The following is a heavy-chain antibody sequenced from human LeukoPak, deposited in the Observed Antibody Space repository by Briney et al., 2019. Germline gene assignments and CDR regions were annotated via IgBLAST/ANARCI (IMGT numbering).Heavy chain of an antibody. CDR3: ARAYGSSWLDY. J-gene: IGHJ4*02. CDR2: IYYSGST. CDR1: GGSISSYY. Sequence: PSETLSLTCTVSGGSISSYYWSWIRQPPGKGLEWIGYIYYSGSTNYNPSLKSRVTISVDTSKNQFSLQLNSVTPEDTAVYYCARAYGSSWLDYWGQGTLVTVSS. V-gene: IGHV4-59*12. D-gene: IGHD6-13*01.